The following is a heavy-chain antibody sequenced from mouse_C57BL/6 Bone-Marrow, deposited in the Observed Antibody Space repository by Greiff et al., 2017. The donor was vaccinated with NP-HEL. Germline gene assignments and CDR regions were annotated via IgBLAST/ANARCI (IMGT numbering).Heavy chain of an antibody. Sequence: QVQLQQPGAELVMPGASVKLSCKASGYTFTSYWMHWVKQRPGQGLEWIGELDPSDSYTNSNQKFKGKSTLTVDKSSSTAYMQLSSLTSEDSAVYYCASGPSFAYWGQGTLVTVSA. CDR2: LDPSDSYT. CDR3: ASGPSFAY. CDR1: GYTFTSYW. V-gene: IGHV1-69*01. J-gene: IGHJ3*01.